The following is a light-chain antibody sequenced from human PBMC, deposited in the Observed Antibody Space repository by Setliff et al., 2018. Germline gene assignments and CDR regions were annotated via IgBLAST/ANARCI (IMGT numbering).Light chain of an antibody. J-gene: IGLJ1*01. CDR1: SSDIGSNT. CDR3: AAWDDSLNGPV. Sequence: QSALTQPPSASGTPGQRVTISCSGSSSDIGSNTVNWYQQLPGTAPKLLIYSNNQRPSGVPDRFSGSKSGTSASLAISGLQSEDEADYHCAAWDDSLNGPVFGTGTKVTVL. CDR2: SNN. V-gene: IGLV1-44*01.